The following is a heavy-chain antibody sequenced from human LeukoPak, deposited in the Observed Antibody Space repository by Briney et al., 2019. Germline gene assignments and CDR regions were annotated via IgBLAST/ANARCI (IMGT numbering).Heavy chain of an antibody. V-gene: IGHV1-46*01. Sequence: ASVKVSCKASGYTFTKHYMNWVRQAPGQGLEWMGKINPSSGGTGYAQKFQGRVTMTRDTSTSTVYMELTSLRSEDTAVYYCARDGLYCTNGVCSSDIWGQGTLVTVSS. CDR2: INPSSGGT. D-gene: IGHD2-8*01. CDR1: GYTFTKHY. CDR3: ARDGLYCTNGVCSSDI. J-gene: IGHJ3*02.